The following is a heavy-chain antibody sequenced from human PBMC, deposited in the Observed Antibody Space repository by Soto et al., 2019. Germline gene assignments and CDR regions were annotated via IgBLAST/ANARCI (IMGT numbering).Heavy chain of an antibody. J-gene: IGHJ4*02. V-gene: IGHV1-24*01. Sequence: QVQLVQSGAEVKKPGASVKVSCKVSGYTLSELFVHWVRQAPGKGLEWLGGFDPEEGNTIYAQNFRGRVTMTGDTSTEAAQMELSRLRSDDTAVYYCATGFPQWELLQYWGQGTLLTVSS. CDR2: FDPEEGNT. CDR1: GYTLSELF. D-gene: IGHD1-26*01. CDR3: ATGFPQWELLQY.